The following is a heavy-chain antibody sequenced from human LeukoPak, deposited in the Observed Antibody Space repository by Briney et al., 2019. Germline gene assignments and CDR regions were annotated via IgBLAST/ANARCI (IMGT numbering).Heavy chain of an antibody. V-gene: IGHV3-7*01. Sequence: GGSLRLSCAVSGFTFSSYWMSWVRQAPGKGLEWVANIKQDGSEKYYVDSVKGRFTISRDNAKNSLYLQMNSLRAEDTAVYYCARAPAGVSVAVDAFDIWGQGTMVTVSS. CDR3: ARAPAGVSVAVDAFDI. CDR1: GFTFSSYW. CDR2: IKQDGSEK. D-gene: IGHD6-19*01. J-gene: IGHJ3*02.